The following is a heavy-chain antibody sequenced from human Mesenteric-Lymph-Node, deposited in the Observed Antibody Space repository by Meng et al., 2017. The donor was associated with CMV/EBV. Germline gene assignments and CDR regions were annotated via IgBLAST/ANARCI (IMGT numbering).Heavy chain of an antibody. CDR2: INHSGST. CDR1: GGSFSGYY. Sequence: GSLRLSCAVYGGSFSGYYWSWIRQPPGKGLEWIGEINHSGSTNYNPSLKSRVTISVDTSKNQFSLKLSSVTAADTAVYYCATDGRLVQGAFDIWGQGTMVTVSS. CDR3: ATDGRLVQGAFDI. V-gene: IGHV4-34*01. J-gene: IGHJ3*02. D-gene: IGHD6-6*01.